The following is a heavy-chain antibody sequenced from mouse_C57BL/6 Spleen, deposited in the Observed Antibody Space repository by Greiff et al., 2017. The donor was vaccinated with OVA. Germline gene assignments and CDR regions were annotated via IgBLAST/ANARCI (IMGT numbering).Heavy chain of an antibody. D-gene: IGHD1-1*01. V-gene: IGHV1-76*01. Sequence: VQLQESGAELVRPGASVKLSCKASGYTFTDYYINWVKQRPGQGLEWIARIYPGSGNTYYNEKFKGKATLTAEKSSSTAYMQLSSLTSEDSAVYFCARDYGTTVVAPRRYFDVWGTGTTVTVSS. CDR3: ARDYGTTVVAPRRYFDV. CDR2: IYPGSGNT. CDR1: GYTFTDYY. J-gene: IGHJ1*03.